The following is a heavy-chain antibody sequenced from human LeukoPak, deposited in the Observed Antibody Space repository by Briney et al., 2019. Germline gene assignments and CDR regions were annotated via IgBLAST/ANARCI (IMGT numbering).Heavy chain of an antibody. D-gene: IGHD3-10*01. CDR1: GGSVSSGSYY. CDR2: IYYSGST. J-gene: IGHJ4*02. CDR3: ARGSIAPKTYYYGSGSLDYFDY. Sequence: PSETLSLTCTVSGGSVSSGSYYWSWIRQPPGKGLEWIGYIYYSGSTNYNPSLKSRVTISVATSKNQSSLKLSSVTAADTAVYYCARGSIAPKTYYYGSGSLDYFDYWGQGTLVTVSS. V-gene: IGHV4-61*01.